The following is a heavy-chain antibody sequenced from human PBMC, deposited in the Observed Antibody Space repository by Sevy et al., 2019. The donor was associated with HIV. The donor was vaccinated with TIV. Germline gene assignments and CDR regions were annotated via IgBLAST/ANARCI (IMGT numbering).Heavy chain of an antibody. J-gene: IGHJ4*02. CDR2: ISGSGETT. Sequence: GGSLRLSCAASGLTFNSHAMSWVRQPPGRGLEWVSAISGSGETTVYADSVRGRFTISRDNSKNTLFLVMNSLRAEDTAVYYCAKVYMLNLWRGYFDSWGQGTLVTVSS. V-gene: IGHV3-23*01. CDR1: GLTFNSHA. D-gene: IGHD3-3*01. CDR3: AKVYMLNLWRGYFDS.